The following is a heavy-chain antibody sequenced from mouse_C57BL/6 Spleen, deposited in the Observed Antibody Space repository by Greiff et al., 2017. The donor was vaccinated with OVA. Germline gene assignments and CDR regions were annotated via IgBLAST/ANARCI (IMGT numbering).Heavy chain of an antibody. CDR2: ISSGSSTI. D-gene: IGHD2-4*01. V-gene: IGHV5-17*01. CDR3: ARHYDYDGYAMDY. J-gene: IGHJ4*01. CDR1: GFTFSDYG. Sequence: EVKLMESGGGLVKPGGSLKLSCAASGFTFSDYGMHWVRQAPEKGLEWVAYISSGSSTIYYADTVKGRFTISRDNAKNPLFLQMTSLRSEDTAMYYCARHYDYDGYAMDYWGQGTSVTVSS.